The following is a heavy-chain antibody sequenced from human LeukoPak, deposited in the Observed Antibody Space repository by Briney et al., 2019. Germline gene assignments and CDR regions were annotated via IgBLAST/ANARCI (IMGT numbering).Heavy chain of an antibody. J-gene: IGHJ4*02. CDR2: ISSSSSTI. Sequence: GGSLRLSCAASGFTFSSYSMNWVRQAPGKGLEWVSYISSSSSTIYYADSVKGRFTISRDNAKNSLYLQMNSLRAEDTAVYYCASELFHYYDSSGSSFLGYWGLGTLVTVSS. CDR3: ASELFHYYDSSGSSFLGY. V-gene: IGHV3-48*01. CDR1: GFTFSSYS. D-gene: IGHD3-22*01.